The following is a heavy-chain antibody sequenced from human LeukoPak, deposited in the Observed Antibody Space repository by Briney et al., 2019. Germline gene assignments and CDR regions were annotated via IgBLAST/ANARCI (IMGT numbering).Heavy chain of an antibody. Sequence: SGGSLRLSCAASGFTFSNYAMHWVRQAPGKGLEWVAVIWYDGSNKYYADSVKGRFTISRDNSKNTLYLQMNSLRAEDTAVYYCAREASGDFDYWGQGTLVTVSS. CDR3: AREASGDFDY. CDR1: GFTFSNYA. CDR2: IWYDGSNK. J-gene: IGHJ4*02. V-gene: IGHV3-33*08.